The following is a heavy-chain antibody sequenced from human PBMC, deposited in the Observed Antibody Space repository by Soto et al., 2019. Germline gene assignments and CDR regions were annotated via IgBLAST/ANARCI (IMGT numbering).Heavy chain of an antibody. V-gene: IGHV4-59*01. CDR3: ARVWSRQQLIPYYYYYYGMDV. Sequence: PSETLSLTCTVSGGSISSYYWSWIRQPPGKGLEWIGYIYYSGSTNYNPSLKSRVTISVDTSKNQFSLKLSSVTAADTAVYYCARVWSRQQLIPYYYYYYGMDVWGQGTTVT. CDR2: IYYSGST. D-gene: IGHD6-13*01. J-gene: IGHJ6*02. CDR1: GGSISSYY.